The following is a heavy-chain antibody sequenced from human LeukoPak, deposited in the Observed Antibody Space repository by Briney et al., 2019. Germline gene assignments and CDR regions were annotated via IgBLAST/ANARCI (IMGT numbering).Heavy chain of an antibody. V-gene: IGHV1-8*03. CDR2: MNPNSGNT. CDR1: GYTFTSYD. D-gene: IGHD6-6*01. J-gene: IGHJ4*02. CDR3: ASLSPGSIAARPFDY. Sequence: ASVKVSCKASGYTFTSYDINWVRQATGQGLEWMGWMNPNSGNTGYAQKFQGRVTITRNTSISTAYMELSSLRSEDTAVYYCASLSPGSIAARPFDYWGQGTLVTVSS.